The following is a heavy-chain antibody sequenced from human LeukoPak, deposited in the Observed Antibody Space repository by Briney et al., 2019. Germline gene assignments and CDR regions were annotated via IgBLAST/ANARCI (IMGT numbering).Heavy chain of an antibody. V-gene: IGHV4-59*01. CDR2: IYYSGST. CDR3: ARGGRDAFDI. J-gene: IGHJ3*02. Sequence: PSETLSLTCTVSGGSISSYYWSWIRQPPGKGLEWIGYIYYSGSTNYNPSLKSRVTISVDTSKNQFSLKLSSVTAADAAVYYCARGGRDAFDIWGQGTMVTVSS. CDR1: GGSISSYY.